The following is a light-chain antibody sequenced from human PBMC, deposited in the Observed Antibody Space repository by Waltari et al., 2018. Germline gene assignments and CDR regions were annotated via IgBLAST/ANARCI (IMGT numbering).Light chain of an antibody. CDR3: MQALQTPLT. J-gene: IGKJ4*01. V-gene: IGKV2-28*01. Sequence: IVMTQSPLSLPVTPGEPASISCRSSQSLLHSTGNTYLAWYLQKPGQSQPLLIYLGSNRAAGVPDRFSGSESGTDFTLKISRVEAEDVGVYYCMQALQTPLTFGGGTKVEIK. CDR1: QSLLHSTGNTY. CDR2: LGS.